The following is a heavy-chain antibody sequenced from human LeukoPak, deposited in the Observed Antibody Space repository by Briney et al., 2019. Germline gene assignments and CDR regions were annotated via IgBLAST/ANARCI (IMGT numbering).Heavy chain of an antibody. CDR3: ARDGGPPSYSSGWYLYYYYYYYMDV. Sequence: GGSLRLSCAASRFTFSSYSVNSVRQAPGKGLEWVSSISSSSSYIYYADSVKGRFTISRDNSKNTLYLQMNSLRAEDTAVYYCARDGGPPSYSSGWYLYYYYYYYMDVWGKGTTVTVSS. D-gene: IGHD6-19*01. CDR2: ISSSSSYI. J-gene: IGHJ6*03. V-gene: IGHV3-21*01. CDR1: RFTFSSYS.